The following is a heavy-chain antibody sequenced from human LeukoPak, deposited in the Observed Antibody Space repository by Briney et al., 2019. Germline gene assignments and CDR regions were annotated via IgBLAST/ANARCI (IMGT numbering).Heavy chain of an antibody. CDR2: IYYSGST. V-gene: IGHV4-39*02. J-gene: IGHJ4*02. D-gene: IGHD1-7*01. CDR1: GGSISSYY. Sequence: SETLSLTCAVSGGSISSYYWGWIRQPPGKGLEWIGSIYYSGSTYYNPSLKSRVTISVDTSKNQFSLKLSSVTAADTAVYYCAREKSRTKDYWGQGTLVTVSS. CDR3: AREKSRTKDY.